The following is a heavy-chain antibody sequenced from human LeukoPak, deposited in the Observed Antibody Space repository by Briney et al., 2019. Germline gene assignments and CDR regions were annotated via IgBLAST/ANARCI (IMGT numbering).Heavy chain of an antibody. J-gene: IGHJ3*02. V-gene: IGHV3-53*04. CDR1: GFTVSSNY. D-gene: IGHD4-23*01. CDR2: IYSGGNT. Sequence: PGGSLRLSCAASGFTVSSNYMTWVRQAPGKGLEWVSVIYSGGNTYYADSVKGRFTISRHNSKNTLYLQMDSLRPEDTAVYYCARDLRGGGIDAFDIWGQGTMVTVSS. CDR3: ARDLRGGGIDAFDI.